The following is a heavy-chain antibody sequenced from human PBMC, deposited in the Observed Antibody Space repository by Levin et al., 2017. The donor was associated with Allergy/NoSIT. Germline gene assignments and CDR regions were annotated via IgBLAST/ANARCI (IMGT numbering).Heavy chain of an antibody. Sequence: ASVKVSCKASGFTFTSSAVQWVRQARGQRLEWIGWIVVGSGNTNYAQKFQERVTITRDMSTSTAYMELSSLRSEDTAVYYCAAEGNANWGPDAFDIWGQGTMVTVSS. V-gene: IGHV1-58*01. D-gene: IGHD7-27*01. J-gene: IGHJ3*02. CDR1: GFTFTSSA. CDR3: AAEGNANWGPDAFDI. CDR2: IVVGSGNT.